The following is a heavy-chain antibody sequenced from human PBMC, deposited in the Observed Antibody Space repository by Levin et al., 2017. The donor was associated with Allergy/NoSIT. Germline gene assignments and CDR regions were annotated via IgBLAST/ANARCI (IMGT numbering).Heavy chain of an antibody. CDR2: IYYSGST. D-gene: IGHD4-17*01. V-gene: IGHV4-39*02. CDR1: GGSISSSSYY. Sequence: SETLSLTCTVSGGSISSSSYYWGWIRQPPGKGLEWTGSIYYSGSTYYNPSLKRRVTLSEATSKNPFSLKLSSVTAAETAVYYCARVYGDYPSDYWGQGTLVTVS. J-gene: IGHJ4*02. CDR3: ARVYGDYPSDY.